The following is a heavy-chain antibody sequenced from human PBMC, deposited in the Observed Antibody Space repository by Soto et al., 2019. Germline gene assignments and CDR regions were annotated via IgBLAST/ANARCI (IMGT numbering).Heavy chain of an antibody. CDR3: ARDLYRTSCYVRVFAM. J-gene: IGHJ3*02. D-gene: IGHD2-2*01. CDR1: ENTFSTYS. CDR2: INPTTTTT. Sequence: ASVKVSCKASENTFSTYSLHWVRQAPGQGLEWMGVINPTTTTTTDAQKFQGRVTMTRDTSTSTVFLELSSLRSGDTAVYYCARDLYRTSCYVRVFAMWSQGTMVTVSS. V-gene: IGHV1-46*03.